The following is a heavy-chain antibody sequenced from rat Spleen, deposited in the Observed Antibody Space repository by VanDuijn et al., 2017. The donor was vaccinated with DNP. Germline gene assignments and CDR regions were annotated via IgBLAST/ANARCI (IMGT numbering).Heavy chain of an antibody. Sequence: EVRLVESDGGLVQPGRSLKLSCEASGFTFSNYYMAWVRQAPAKGLEWVAYISTGGGNTYYRDSVKGRFTISRDNAKSTLYLQMNSLRSEDTATYYCARQELRRTYWFAYWGQGTLVTVSS. V-gene: IGHV5S23*01. D-gene: IGHD1-11*01. CDR3: ARQELRRTYWFAY. CDR1: GFTFSNYY. J-gene: IGHJ3*01. CDR2: ISTGGGNT.